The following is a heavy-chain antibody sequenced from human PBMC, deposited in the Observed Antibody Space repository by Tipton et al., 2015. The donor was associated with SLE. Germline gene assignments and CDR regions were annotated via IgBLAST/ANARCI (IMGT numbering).Heavy chain of an antibody. CDR3: AKGGLSSGWPSGMDV. Sequence: SLRLSCAASGFTFSSYWMSWVRQAPGKGLEWVANIKQDGSEKYYVDSVKGRFTISRDNAKNSLYLQMNSLRAEDTAVYYCAKGGLSSGWPSGMDVWGQGTTVTVSS. D-gene: IGHD6-19*01. V-gene: IGHV3-7*01. CDR1: GFTFSSYW. J-gene: IGHJ6*02. CDR2: IKQDGSEK.